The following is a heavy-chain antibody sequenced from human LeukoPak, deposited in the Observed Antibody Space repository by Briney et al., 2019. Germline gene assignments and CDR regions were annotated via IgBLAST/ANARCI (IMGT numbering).Heavy chain of an antibody. CDR1: GFTFSSYA. J-gene: IGHJ6*02. Sequence: GGSLRLSCAASGFTFSSYAIHWVRQAPGKGPEWVAVISHDGSNSYNADSVKGRFTISRDNSKNTLYLQMNSLRAEDTAMYYCARDDVDTAMANPNFYYYYYGMDVWGQGTTVTVSS. V-gene: IGHV3-30-3*01. CDR2: ISHDGSNS. D-gene: IGHD5-18*01. CDR3: ARDDVDTAMANPNFYYYYYGMDV.